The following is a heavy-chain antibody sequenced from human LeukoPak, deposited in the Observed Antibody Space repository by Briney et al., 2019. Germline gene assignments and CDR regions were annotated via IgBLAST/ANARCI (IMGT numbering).Heavy chain of an antibody. CDR3: AKCSSGWLYYFDY. J-gene: IGHJ4*02. Sequence: GGSLRLSCAASGFTFNNYGMHWVRQAPGKGLEWVSFIRYDGSNKYYADSVKGRFTISRDNSKNTLYLQMNSLRAEDTAVYYCAKCSSGWLYYFDYWGQGTLVTVSS. V-gene: IGHV3-30*02. D-gene: IGHD6-19*01. CDR2: IRYDGSNK. CDR1: GFTFNNYG.